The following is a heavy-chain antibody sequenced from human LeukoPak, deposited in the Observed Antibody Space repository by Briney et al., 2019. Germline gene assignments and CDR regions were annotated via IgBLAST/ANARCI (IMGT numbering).Heavy chain of an antibody. V-gene: IGHV1-18*01. J-gene: IGHJ3*02. CDR2: ISAYNGNT. Sequence: VASVKVSCKASGYTLTSYGISWVRQAPGQGLEWMGWISAYNGNTNYAQKLQGRVTMTTDTSTSTAYMELRSLRSDDTAVYYCARGVVGATISVPEDAFDIWGQGTMVTVSS. CDR1: GYTLTSYG. D-gene: IGHD1-26*01. CDR3: ARGVVGATISVPEDAFDI.